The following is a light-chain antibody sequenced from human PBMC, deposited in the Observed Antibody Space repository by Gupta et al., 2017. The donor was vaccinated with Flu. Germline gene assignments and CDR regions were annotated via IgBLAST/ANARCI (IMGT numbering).Light chain of an antibody. CDR1: QGISSY. J-gene: IGKJ1*01. CDR2: AAS. V-gene: IGKV1-8*01. Sequence: ASTGDRVTITCRASQGISSYLAWYQQKPGKAPKLLIYAASTLQSGVPSRFSGSGSGTDFTLTISCLQSEDFATYYCQQYYSYPWTFGQGTKVEIK. CDR3: QQYYSYPWT.